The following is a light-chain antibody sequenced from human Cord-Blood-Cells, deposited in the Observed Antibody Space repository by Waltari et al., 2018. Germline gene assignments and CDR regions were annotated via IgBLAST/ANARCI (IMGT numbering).Light chain of an antibody. J-gene: IGKJ1*01. CDR1: QSISSY. V-gene: IGKV1-39*01. Sequence: IQMTQSPSSLSASVGDSVTITCRASQSISSYLNWYQQKPGKAPKLLIYAASSLQSGVPSRFSGSGYGTDFTLTISSLQPEDFATYYCQQSYSTPWTFGQGTKVEIK. CDR3: QQSYSTPWT. CDR2: AAS.